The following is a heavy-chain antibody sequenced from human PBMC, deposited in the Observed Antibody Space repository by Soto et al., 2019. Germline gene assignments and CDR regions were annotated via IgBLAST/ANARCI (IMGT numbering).Heavy chain of an antibody. Sequence: PGGSLRLSCAASGFTFSNYWMSGVRQAPGKGLEWVANIKQDGSEKYYVDSVKGRFTISRDNAKKSLYLQMNSLRAEDTAVYYCARLEYKWNDMYGDYYYYMDVWGKGTTVTVSS. CDR1: GFTFSNYW. CDR2: IKQDGSEK. J-gene: IGHJ6*03. CDR3: ARLEYKWNDMYGDYYYYMDV. V-gene: IGHV3-7*01. D-gene: IGHD1-20*01.